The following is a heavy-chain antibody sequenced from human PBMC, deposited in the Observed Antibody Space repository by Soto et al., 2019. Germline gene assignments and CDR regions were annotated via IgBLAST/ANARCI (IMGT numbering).Heavy chain of an antibody. D-gene: IGHD3-22*01. J-gene: IGHJ4*02. V-gene: IGHV1-69*01. CDR2: ILPRLGLT. CDR3: ARDRYYDDTGLYYESAD. Sequence: QVQLVQSGAEVKKPGSSVKVSCKASGGTFGNYGISWVRQAPGQGLEWMGGILPRLGLTKSAQRFQGRVTFTADESTNTAYMELSSLRSEHSAVFYCARDRYYDDTGLYYESADWGQGTLVTVSS. CDR1: GGTFGNYG.